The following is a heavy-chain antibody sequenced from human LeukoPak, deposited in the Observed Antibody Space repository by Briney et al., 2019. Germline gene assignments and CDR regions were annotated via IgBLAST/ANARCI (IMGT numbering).Heavy chain of an antibody. Sequence: GGSLRLSCAASGVTFSSYSMNWVRQAPGKGLEWVSFISSSSSYIYYTDSVKGRFTISRDNAKNSRYLQLNSLRAEDTALYYCARGEWSSSPFDYWGQGTLVTVSS. V-gene: IGHV3-21*01. CDR2: ISSSSSYI. D-gene: IGHD6-6*01. J-gene: IGHJ4*02. CDR3: ARGEWSSSPFDY. CDR1: GVTFSSYS.